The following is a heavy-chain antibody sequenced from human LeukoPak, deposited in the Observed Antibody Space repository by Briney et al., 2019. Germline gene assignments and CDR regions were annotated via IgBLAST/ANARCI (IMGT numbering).Heavy chain of an antibody. D-gene: IGHD2-15*01. V-gene: IGHV3-23*01. Sequence: GGSLRLSCAASGFTFSNYAMTWVRQAPGKGLQWVSAISGSGGSTYYADSVKGRFTISRDNLKNTLYLQVNSLRVEDTAVYYCAKEARPGYCSGGSCSWFDPWGQGALGTVS. J-gene: IGHJ5*02. CDR1: GFTFSNYA. CDR2: ISGSGGST. CDR3: AKEARPGYCSGGSCSWFDP.